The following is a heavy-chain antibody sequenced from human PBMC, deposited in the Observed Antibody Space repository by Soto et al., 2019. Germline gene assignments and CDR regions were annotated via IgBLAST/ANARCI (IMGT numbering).Heavy chain of an antibody. V-gene: IGHV4-39*01. CDR1: GGSITSSSYY. D-gene: IGHD4-4*01. CDR3: ASPAGADYTFDY. CDR2: IYYRGNT. Sequence: TSETLSLTCAVSGGSITSSSYYWGWIRQAPGRGLEWIGTIYYRGNTYYNPSLESRVTISADTSKNQLSLNLRSVTAADTAVYYCASPAGADYTFDYWGQGILVTVSS. J-gene: IGHJ4*02.